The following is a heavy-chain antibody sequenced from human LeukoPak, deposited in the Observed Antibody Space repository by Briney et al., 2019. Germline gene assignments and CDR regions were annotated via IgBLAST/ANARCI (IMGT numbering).Heavy chain of an antibody. V-gene: IGHV4-34*01. D-gene: IGHD3-16*01. CDR1: GGSFSGYY. CDR2: INHSGST. CDR3: ARRLAWGKRGYYYYYYMDV. Sequence: PSETLSLTCAVYGGSFSGYYWSWIRQPPGKGLEWIGEINHSGSTTSLKSRVTISVDTSKNQFSLKLSSVTAADTAVYYCARRLAWGKRGYYYYYYMDVWGKGTTVTISS. J-gene: IGHJ6*03.